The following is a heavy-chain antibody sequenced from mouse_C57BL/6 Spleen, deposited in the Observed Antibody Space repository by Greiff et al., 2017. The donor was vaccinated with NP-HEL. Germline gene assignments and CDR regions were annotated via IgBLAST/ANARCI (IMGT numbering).Heavy chain of an antibody. J-gene: IGHJ2*01. D-gene: IGHD1-1*01. Sequence: QVQLQQPGAELVMPGASVKLSCKASGYTFTSYWMHWVKQRPGQGLEWIGEIDPSDSYTNYNQKFKGKSTLTVDKSSSTAYMQLSSLTSEDSAVYYCATKGGYCSSLFDYWGQGTTLTVSS. CDR1: GYTFTSYW. V-gene: IGHV1-69*01. CDR2: IDPSDSYT. CDR3: ATKGGYCSSLFDY.